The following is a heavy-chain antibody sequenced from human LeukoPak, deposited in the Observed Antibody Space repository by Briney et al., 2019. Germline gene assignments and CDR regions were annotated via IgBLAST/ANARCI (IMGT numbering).Heavy chain of an antibody. J-gene: IGHJ3*02. CDR3: PRDKYGGNSNAFDI. CDR1: GFTFSSYW. CDR2: IGTDGSGA. V-gene: IGHV3-74*01. D-gene: IGHD4-23*01. Sequence: GGSLRLSCAASGFTFSSYWMDWVRQVPGKGPVWVSRIGTDGSGATYADYVRGRFTISRDNAKNTLYLQMNSVRAEDTAVYYCPRDKYGGNSNAFDIWGQGTLVAVSS.